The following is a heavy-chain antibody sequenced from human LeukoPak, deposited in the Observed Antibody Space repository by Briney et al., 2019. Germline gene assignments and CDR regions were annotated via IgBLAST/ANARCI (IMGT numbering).Heavy chain of an antibody. Sequence: SETLSLTCTVSGDSISSYYWSWIRQPAGKGLEWIGRIYTTGSTNYNPSLKSRVTMSVDTSKNQFSLNLSSVTAADTAVYYCARRRSTVTSYYYYYMDVWGKGTTVTISS. V-gene: IGHV4-4*07. CDR1: GDSISSYY. CDR3: ARRRSTVTSYYYYYMDV. D-gene: IGHD4-17*01. J-gene: IGHJ6*03. CDR2: IYTTGST.